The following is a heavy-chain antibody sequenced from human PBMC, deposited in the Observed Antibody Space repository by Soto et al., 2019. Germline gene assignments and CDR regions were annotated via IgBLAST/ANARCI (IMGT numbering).Heavy chain of an antibody. CDR2: IYYSGST. CDR1: GGSISSSSYY. V-gene: IGHV4-39*01. CDR3: ARSPGYSSXWYRWYFDL. J-gene: IGHJ2*01. D-gene: IGHD6-13*01. Sequence: QLQLQESGPGLVKPSETLSLTCTVSGGSISSSSYYWGWIRQPPGKGLEWIGSIYYSGSTYYNPSLKSRVTISVDTSKNQFSLKLSSVTAADTAVYYCARSPGYSSXWYRWYFDLWGRGTLVTVSS.